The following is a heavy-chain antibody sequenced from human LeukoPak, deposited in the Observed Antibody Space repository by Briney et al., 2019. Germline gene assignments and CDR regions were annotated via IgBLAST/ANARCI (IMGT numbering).Heavy chain of an antibody. CDR2: TSGSGDST. D-gene: IGHD6-19*01. J-gene: IGHJ3*02. CDR3: ARGYSSGWYQGDAFDI. V-gene: IGHV3-23*01. Sequence: GGSLTLSCAASGFTFSSFAMSWLRQAPGKGLTWVSNTSGSGDSTYYADSVKGRFTISRDNSKNTLHLQMSSLRAEDTAVYYCARGYSSGWYQGDAFDIWGQGTMVTVSS. CDR1: GFTFSSFA.